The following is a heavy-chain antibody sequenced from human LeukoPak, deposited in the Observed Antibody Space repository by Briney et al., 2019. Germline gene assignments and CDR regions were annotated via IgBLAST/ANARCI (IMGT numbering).Heavy chain of an antibody. CDR3: ARGQDAFKTGY. CDR1: GGSLTIGSYY. CDR2: IHPSGLT. Sequence: SETLSLTCTVSGGSLTIGSYYWTWIRHYPGKCLEWISYIHPSGLTAYNPSLKSRITMSLAMSQNQISLKLTSVTAADTAIDYCARGQDAFKTGYWGQGTLVTASS. D-gene: IGHD5-24*01. J-gene: IGHJ4*02. V-gene: IGHV4-31*03.